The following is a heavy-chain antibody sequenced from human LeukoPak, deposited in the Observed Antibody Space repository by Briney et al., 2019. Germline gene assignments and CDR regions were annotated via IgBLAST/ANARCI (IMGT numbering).Heavy chain of an antibody. CDR1: GFTFSTYA. CDR3: AKGAHGDYEGFDY. J-gene: IGHJ4*02. D-gene: IGHD4-17*01. Sequence: GGSLRLSCAASGFTFSTYAMSWVRQAPGKGPEWVSTISVSGGSTYYADSVKGRFTISRDNSKNTLYLQMNSLRAEDTAVYYCAKGAHGDYEGFDYWGQGTLVTVSS. CDR2: ISVSGGST. V-gene: IGHV3-23*01.